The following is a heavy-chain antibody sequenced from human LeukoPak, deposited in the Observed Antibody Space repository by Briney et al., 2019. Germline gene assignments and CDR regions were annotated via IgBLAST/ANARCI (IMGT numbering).Heavy chain of an antibody. CDR2: FYSDGRT. CDR3: ARDRVVGLGIDNAFDI. V-gene: IGHV3-53*01. D-gene: IGHD2-15*01. CDR1: GFTVSTNY. J-gene: IGHJ3*02. Sequence: GGSLRLSCAASGFTVSTNYMTWVRQAPGKGLEWVSVFYSDGRTFYIDSVKGRFTISRDNSKNTVFLQMNSLRPEDTAVYYCARDRVVGLGIDNAFDIWGHGTMVTVSS.